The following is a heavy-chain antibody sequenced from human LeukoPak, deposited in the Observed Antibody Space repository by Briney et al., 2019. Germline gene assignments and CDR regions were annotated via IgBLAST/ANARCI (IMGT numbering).Heavy chain of an antibody. V-gene: IGHV1-69*04. CDR1: GGTFSSYT. CDR3: ARDYYGSGSYYQLGY. Sequence: ASVKVSCKASGGTFSSYTISWVRQAPGQGLEWMGRIIPILGIANYAQKFQGRVTITADKSTSTAYMELNSLRSEDTAVYYCARDYYGSGSYYQLGYWGQGTLVTVSS. D-gene: IGHD3-10*01. J-gene: IGHJ4*02. CDR2: IIPILGIA.